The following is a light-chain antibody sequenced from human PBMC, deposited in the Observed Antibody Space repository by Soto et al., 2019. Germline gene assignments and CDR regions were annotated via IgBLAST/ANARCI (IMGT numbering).Light chain of an antibody. Sequence: EIVLTQSPGTLALSPGERDNLSCRASQRVSSNYLAWNQQTVGQAPKLLIYGASSRATGIPDRFSGSGSGTDFTFTISRLEPEDFAVYYCQQYGSSPITFGQGTRLEIK. V-gene: IGKV3-20*01. J-gene: IGKJ5*01. CDR1: QRVSSNY. CDR2: GAS. CDR3: QQYGSSPIT.